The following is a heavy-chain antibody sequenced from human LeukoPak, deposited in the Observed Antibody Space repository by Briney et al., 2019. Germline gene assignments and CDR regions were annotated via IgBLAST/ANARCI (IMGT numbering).Heavy chain of an antibody. CDR3: ARGLYSDLGAFDI. CDR2: INHSGST. CDR1: GGSFSGYY. V-gene: IGHV4-34*01. Sequence: SETLSLTCAVYGGSFSGYYWSWIRQPPGKGLEWIGEINHSGSTNYNPSLKSRVTISVDTSKNQFSLKLSSVTAADTAVYYCARGLYSDLGAFDIWGQGTMVTVSS. D-gene: IGHD3-22*01. J-gene: IGHJ3*02.